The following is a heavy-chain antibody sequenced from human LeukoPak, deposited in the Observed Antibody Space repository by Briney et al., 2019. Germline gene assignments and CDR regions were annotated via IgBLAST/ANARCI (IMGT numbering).Heavy chain of an antibody. CDR2: ITISSNFI. CDR3: AKDRSWYYYYYYMDV. D-gene: IGHD6-13*01. V-gene: IGHV3-21*04. J-gene: IGHJ6*03. CDR1: GFSLNSYS. Sequence: GGSLRLSCAASGFSLNSYSMNWVRQAPGTGLEWVSSITISSNFINYADSVKGRFTISRDNAKNSLYLQMNSLRAEDTALYYCAKDRSWYYYYYYMDVWGKGTTVTVSS.